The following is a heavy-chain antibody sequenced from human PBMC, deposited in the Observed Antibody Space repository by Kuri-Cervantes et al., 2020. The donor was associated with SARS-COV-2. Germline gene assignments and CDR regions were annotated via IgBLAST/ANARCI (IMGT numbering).Heavy chain of an antibody. CDR2: IRYDGSNK. J-gene: IGHJ4*02. CDR1: GFSFSTFG. V-gene: IGHV3-30*02. Sequence: GESLKISCAASGFSFSTFGMHWVRQAPGKGLEWVAFIRYDGSNKYYADSVKGRFTISRDNSKNTLYLQMNSLRAEDTAVYYCAKDRVYINGDLDYWGQGTLVTVSS. D-gene: IGHD4-17*01. CDR3: AKDRVYINGDLDY.